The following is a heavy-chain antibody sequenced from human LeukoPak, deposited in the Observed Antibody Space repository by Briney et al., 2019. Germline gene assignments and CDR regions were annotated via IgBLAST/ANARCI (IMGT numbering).Heavy chain of an antibody. V-gene: IGHV6-1*01. CDR3: ARNPTYYYDSSGSWFDY. D-gene: IGHD3-22*01. Sequence: SQTLSLTCAISGDSVSSNSAAWNWIRQSPSRGLEWLGRTYYRSKWYNDYAVSVKSRITINPDTSKNQFSLQLNSVTPEDTAVYYCARNPTYYYDSSGSWFDYWGQGTLVTVSS. CDR1: GDSVSSNSAA. J-gene: IGHJ4*02. CDR2: TYYRSKWYN.